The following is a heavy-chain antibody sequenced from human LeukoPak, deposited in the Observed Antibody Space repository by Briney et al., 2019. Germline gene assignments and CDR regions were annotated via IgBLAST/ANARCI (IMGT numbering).Heavy chain of an antibody. J-gene: IGHJ4*02. CDR2: IYYSGTT. CDR1: GGSISSSSYS. CDR3: ARLRFDFWSGYTHPYFDY. V-gene: IGHV4-39*01. D-gene: IGHD3-3*01. Sequence: SETLSLTCTVSGGSISSSSYSWGWIRQPPGKGLEWIGSIYYSGTTYYNPSLKSRVTIPVDTSKIQFSLKLSSVAATDTAVYFCARLRFDFWSGYTHPYFDYWGQGTLVTVSS.